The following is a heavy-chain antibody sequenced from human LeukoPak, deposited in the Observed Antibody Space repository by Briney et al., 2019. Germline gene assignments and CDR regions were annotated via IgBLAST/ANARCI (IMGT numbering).Heavy chain of an antibody. D-gene: IGHD3-22*01. J-gene: IGHJ3*02. V-gene: IGHV3-48*03. CDR3: AREGLGRDSSGYYYRFGAFDI. CDR1: GFTFSDSE. CDR2: ISGTASTT. Sequence: QSGGPLRLSCAASGFTFSDSEMNWVRQAPGKGLEWVSYISGTASTTYYADSVKGRFTISRDNAKNSLYLQMNSLRVEDTAVYYCAREGLGRDSSGYYYRFGAFDIWGQGTTVTVSS.